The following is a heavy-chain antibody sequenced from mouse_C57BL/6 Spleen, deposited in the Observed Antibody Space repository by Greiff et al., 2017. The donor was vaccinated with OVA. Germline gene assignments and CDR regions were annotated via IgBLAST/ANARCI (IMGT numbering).Heavy chain of an antibody. D-gene: IGHD1-1*01. Sequence: EVQLQQSGPELVKPGASVKISCKASGYTFTDYYMNWVKQSHGKSLEWIGDINPNNGGTSYNQKFKGKATLTVDKSSSTAYMELRSLTSEDSAVYYCARSADYYGSSYGAMDYWGQGTSVTVSS. CDR3: ARSADYYGSSYGAMDY. J-gene: IGHJ4*01. CDR1: GYTFTDYY. V-gene: IGHV1-26*01. CDR2: INPNNGGT.